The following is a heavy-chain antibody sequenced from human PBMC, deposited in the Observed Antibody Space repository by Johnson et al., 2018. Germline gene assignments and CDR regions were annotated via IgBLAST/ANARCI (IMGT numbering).Heavy chain of an antibody. CDR3: AKFDI. CDR2: ISYDGNDK. Sequence: QVQLQESGGGVVQPGRSLRLSCAASGFSFSNYGMHWVRQAPGKGLEWVATISYDGNDKYYADSVKGRFTISKHTSKNTLYLQMNSLKHEDTAVYYCAKFDIWGQGTIVTVSS. J-gene: IGHJ3*02. CDR1: GFSFSNYG. V-gene: IGHV3-30*18.